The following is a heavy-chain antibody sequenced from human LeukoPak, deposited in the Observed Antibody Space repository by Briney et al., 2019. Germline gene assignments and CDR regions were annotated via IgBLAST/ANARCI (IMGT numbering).Heavy chain of an antibody. Sequence: SETLSLTCTVSGGSISSYDWSCIRQPPGKGLEWIGYIYNSGSTNYNPSLKSRVTISVDTTKNQFSLKLTSVTAADTAVYSCARVAREGYNLWGQGTLVTVSS. CDR2: IYNSGST. V-gene: IGHV4-59*01. J-gene: IGHJ4*02. CDR3: ARVAREGYNL. CDR1: GGSISSYD. D-gene: IGHD5-24*01.